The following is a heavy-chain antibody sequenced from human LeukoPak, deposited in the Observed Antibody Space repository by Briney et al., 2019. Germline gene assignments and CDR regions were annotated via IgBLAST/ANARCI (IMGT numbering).Heavy chain of an antibody. CDR1: GGTFSSYA. Sequence: SVKVSCKASGGTFSSYAISWVRQAPGQGFEWMGGIIPIFGTANYAQKFQGRVTITADESTSTAYMELSSLRSEDTAVYYCARDQRVYYYDSSGYYTYFDYWGQGTLVTVSS. CDR3: ARDQRVYYYDSSGYYTYFDY. D-gene: IGHD3-22*01. V-gene: IGHV1-69*13. CDR2: IIPIFGTA. J-gene: IGHJ4*02.